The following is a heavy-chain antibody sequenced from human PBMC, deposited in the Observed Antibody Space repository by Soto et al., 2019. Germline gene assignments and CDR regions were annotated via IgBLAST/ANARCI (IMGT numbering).Heavy chain of an antibody. CDR1: GCTFTSYG. D-gene: IGHD1-26*01. J-gene: IGHJ4*02. Sequence: ASVKVSCKASGCTFTSYGISWVRQAPGQGLEWMGWISAYNGNTNYAQKLQGRVTMTTDTSTSTAYMELRSLRSDDTAVYYCARSYESGSYLPRDYWGQGTLVTVSS. CDR2: ISAYNGNT. CDR3: ARSYESGSYLPRDY. V-gene: IGHV1-18*01.